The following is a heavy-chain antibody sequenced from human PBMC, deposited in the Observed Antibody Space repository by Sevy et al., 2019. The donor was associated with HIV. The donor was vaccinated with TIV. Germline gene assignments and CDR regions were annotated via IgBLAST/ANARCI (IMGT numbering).Heavy chain of an antibody. D-gene: IGHD6-19*01. CDR3: AKEWTLLSDWYGEFDY. V-gene: IGHV3-23*01. CDR1: GFTFTNYA. J-gene: IGHJ4*02. CDR2: ISNSGANT. Sequence: GGSLRLSCAASGFTFTNYAMHWVRLAPGKGLEWVSGISNSGANTYYADSVRGRFTVSRDNSKNTVYLQLNSLRAEDTAIYYCAKEWTLLSDWYGEFDYWGQGTLVTVSS.